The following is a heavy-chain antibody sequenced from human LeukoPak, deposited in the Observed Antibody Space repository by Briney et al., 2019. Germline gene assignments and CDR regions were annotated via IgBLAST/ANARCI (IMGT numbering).Heavy chain of an antibody. CDR2: IYYSGST. Sequence: KPSETLSLTCTVSGGSISSGGYYWSWIRQHPGKGLEWIGYIYYSGSTYYNPSLKSRVTISVDTSKNQFSLKLSSVTAADTAVYYCARNRRPRHAFDIWGQGTMVTVSS. CDR3: ARNRRPRHAFDI. J-gene: IGHJ3*02. D-gene: IGHD6-6*01. V-gene: IGHV4-31*03. CDR1: GGSISSGGYY.